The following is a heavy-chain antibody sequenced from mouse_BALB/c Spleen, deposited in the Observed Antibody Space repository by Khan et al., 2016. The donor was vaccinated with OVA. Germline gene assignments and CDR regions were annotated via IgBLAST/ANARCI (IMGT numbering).Heavy chain of an antibody. D-gene: IGHD1-1*01. J-gene: IGHJ3*01. Sequence: QVQLKQSGAELARPGASVKMSCKASGYTFTSYTIHWIKQRPGQGLEWIGYINPSSGYTNYNQKFKDKATLTADKSSTTAYMQLSSLTSDDSAVYYGASDGAYERNYGWIAYWGQGTLVTVSA. CDR1: GYTFTSYT. CDR3: ASDGAYERNYGWIAY. CDR2: INPSSGYT. V-gene: IGHV1-4*01.